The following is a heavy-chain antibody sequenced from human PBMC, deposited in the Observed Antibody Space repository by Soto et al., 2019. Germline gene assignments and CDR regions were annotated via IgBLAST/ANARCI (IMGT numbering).Heavy chain of an antibody. D-gene: IGHD2-2*01. V-gene: IGHV4-39*02. CDR1: GGSISSSSYY. Sequence: QLQLQESGPGLVKPSETLSLTCTVSGGSISSSSYYWGWIRQPPGKGLEWIGSIYYSGSTYYNPSLKSRVTISVDTSKNHFSLKLSSVTAADTAVYYCARANIVVVPAAPLGAFDIWGQGTMVTVSS. CDR3: ARANIVVVPAAPLGAFDI. CDR2: IYYSGST. J-gene: IGHJ3*02.